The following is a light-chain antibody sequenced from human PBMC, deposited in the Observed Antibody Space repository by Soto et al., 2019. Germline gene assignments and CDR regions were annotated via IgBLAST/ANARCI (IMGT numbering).Light chain of an antibody. J-gene: IGKJ5*01. CDR2: AAS. Sequence: DIQMTQCPCSLSGGGGDRVTITCRASQSISSYLNWDQQKPGKAPKLLIYAASSLQSGVPSRFSGSGSGTDFTLTISSLQPEDFATYYCQQSYSTPITFAQGTRLEI. CDR3: QQSYSTPIT. CDR1: QSISSY. V-gene: IGKV1-39*01.